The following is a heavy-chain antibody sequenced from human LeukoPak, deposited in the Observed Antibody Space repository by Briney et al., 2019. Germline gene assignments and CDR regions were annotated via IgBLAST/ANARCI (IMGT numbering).Heavy chain of an antibody. CDR3: ARDGRATVTTYWYFDL. CDR1: GGSISSSSYY. Sequence: ASESLSLTCTVSGGSISSSSYYWGWIRQPPGKGLECIGSIYYSGSTYYNPSLKSRVTISVDTSKNQFSLKLSSVTAADTAVYYCARDGRATVTTYWYFDLWGRGTLVTVSS. CDR2: IYYSGST. D-gene: IGHD4-17*01. J-gene: IGHJ2*01. V-gene: IGHV4-39*07.